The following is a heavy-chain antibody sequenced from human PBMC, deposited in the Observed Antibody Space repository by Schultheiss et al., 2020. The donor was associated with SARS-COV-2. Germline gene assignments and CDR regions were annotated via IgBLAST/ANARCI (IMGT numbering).Heavy chain of an antibody. CDR3: ASSTAMVTFDY. CDR1: GFTFSSYA. CDR2: ISYDGSNK. D-gene: IGHD5-18*01. Sequence: GGSLRLSCAVSGFTFSSYAMHWVRQAPGKGLEWVAVISYDGSNKYYADSVKGRFTISRDNSKNTLYLQMNSLRAEDTAVYYCASSTAMVTFDYWGQGTLVTVSS. V-gene: IGHV3-30*04. J-gene: IGHJ4*02.